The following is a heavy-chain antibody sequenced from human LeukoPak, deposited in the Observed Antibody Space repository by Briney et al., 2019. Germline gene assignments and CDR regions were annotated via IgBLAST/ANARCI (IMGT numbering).Heavy chain of an antibody. D-gene: IGHD2-21*02. CDR1: GYSFTSYW. CDR2: IYPGDSDS. J-gene: IGHJ3*01. Sequence: GESLKISCKGSGYSFTSYWIGWVRQMPGKGLEWMGIIYPGDSDSRQSPSLRGQVTISADKSINTAYLQWNSLKASDTAMYYCARGHHVVVATATWASDAFDLWGQGTMVTVTS. V-gene: IGHV5-51*01. CDR3: ARGHHVVVATATWASDAFDL.